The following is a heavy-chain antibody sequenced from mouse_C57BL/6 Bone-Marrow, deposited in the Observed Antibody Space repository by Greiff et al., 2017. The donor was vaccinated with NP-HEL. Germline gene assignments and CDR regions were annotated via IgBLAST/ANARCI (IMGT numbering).Heavy chain of an antibody. Sequence: EVKLVESEGGLVQPGSSMKLSCTASGFTFSDYYMAWVRQVPEKGLEWVANINYDGSSTYYLDSLKSRFIISRDNAKNILYLQMSSLKSEDTATYYCAIYGSSDYYAMDYWGQGTSVTVSS. J-gene: IGHJ4*01. V-gene: IGHV5-16*01. CDR3: AIYGSSDYYAMDY. CDR1: GFTFSDYY. D-gene: IGHD1-1*01. CDR2: INYDGSST.